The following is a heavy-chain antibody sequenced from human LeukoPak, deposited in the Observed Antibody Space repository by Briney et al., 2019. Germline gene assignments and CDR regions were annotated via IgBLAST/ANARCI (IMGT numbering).Heavy chain of an antibody. V-gene: IGHV1-69*05. CDR2: IIPILGTA. D-gene: IGHD1-7*01. CDR1: GGTFSSYA. J-gene: IGHJ4*02. CDR3: AREKTGTKVFDY. Sequence: GSSVKVSCKASGGTFSSYAISWVRQAPGQGLEWMGGIIPILGTANYAQKFQGRVTITTDESTSTAYMELSSLRSEDTAVYYCAREKTGTKVFDYWGQGTLVTVSS.